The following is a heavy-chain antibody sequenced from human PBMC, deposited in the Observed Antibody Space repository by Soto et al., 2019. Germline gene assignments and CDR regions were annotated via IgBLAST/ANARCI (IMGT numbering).Heavy chain of an antibody. CDR3: AGRRAGSGSYYKDY. CDR1: GGSISSYY. Sequence: SETLSLTCTVSGGSISSYYWSWIRQPPGKGLEWIGYIYYSGSTSYNPSLKSRVTISVDTSKNQFSLKLSSVTAADTAVYYCAGRRAGSGSYYKDYWGQGPLVTVSS. J-gene: IGHJ4*02. CDR2: IYYSGST. V-gene: IGHV4-59*01. D-gene: IGHD3-10*01.